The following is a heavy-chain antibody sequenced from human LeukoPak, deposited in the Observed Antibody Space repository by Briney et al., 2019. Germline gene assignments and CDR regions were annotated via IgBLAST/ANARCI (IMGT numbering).Heavy chain of an antibody. J-gene: IGHJ6*02. CDR3: ARAVKVYSPSYGMDV. V-gene: IGHV4-59*01. CDR2: IYYSGST. Sequence: SETLSLTCAVYGGSFSGYYWSWIRQPPGKGLEWIGYIYYSGSTNYNPSLKSRVTISVDTSKNQFSLKLSSVTAADTAVYYCARAVKVYSPSYGMDVWGQGTTVTVSS. D-gene: IGHD5-18*01. CDR1: GGSFSGYY.